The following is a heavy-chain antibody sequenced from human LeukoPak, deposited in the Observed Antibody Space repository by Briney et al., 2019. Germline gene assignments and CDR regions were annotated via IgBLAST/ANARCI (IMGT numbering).Heavy chain of an antibody. V-gene: IGHV4-59*10. D-gene: IGHD3-22*01. CDR3: ARGPYYDYSGFYSDN. CDR2: IYISGST. Sequence: AGTLSLTCAVSGDSISSYYWNWVRQPAGKGLEWLGRIYISGSTNYSPSLNSRITMSVDTSKKQFSLKLTSVTAADTAVYYCARGPYYDYSGFYSDNWGQGTLVTVSS. CDR1: GDSISSYY. J-gene: IGHJ4*02.